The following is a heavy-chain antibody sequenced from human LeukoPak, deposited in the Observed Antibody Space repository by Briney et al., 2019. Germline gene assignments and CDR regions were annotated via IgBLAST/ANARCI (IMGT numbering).Heavy chain of an antibody. D-gene: IGHD3-16*02. V-gene: IGHV1-69-2*01. CDR2: VDPEDDKT. CDR3: ATVTRYAFGPKFDY. CDR1: EYSFTDYY. Sequence: ASVKVACKVFEYSFTDYYIHWVRQAPGKGLEWVGLVDPEDDKTMYAEHFQGRITITADTSTDTAHMDLSSLRSEDTAVYYCATVTRYAFGPKFDYWGQGTLVTVSS. J-gene: IGHJ4*02.